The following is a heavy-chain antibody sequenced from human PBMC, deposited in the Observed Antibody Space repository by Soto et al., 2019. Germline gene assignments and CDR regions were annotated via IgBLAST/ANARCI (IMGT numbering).Heavy chain of an antibody. CDR1: SGSFSNYY. D-gene: IGHD2-21*02. V-gene: IGHV4-34*01. Sequence: XATLSLTFAVYSGSFSNYYWSWIRQPPGKGLEWIGEINHSGSTVYNPSLKSRVTISVDTSKNQFSLKLTSVTAADTAVYYCARGNHHGGNSNYYYGMDVWGQGTTVTVSS. CDR3: ARGNHHGGNSNYYYGMDV. CDR2: INHSGST. J-gene: IGHJ6*02.